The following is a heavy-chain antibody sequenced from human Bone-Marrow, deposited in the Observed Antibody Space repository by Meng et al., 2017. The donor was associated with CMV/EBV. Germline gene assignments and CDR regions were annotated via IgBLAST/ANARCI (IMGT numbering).Heavy chain of an antibody. CDR1: GFTFSSYE. CDR2: ISSSGSTI. Sequence: GESLKISCAASGFTFSSYEMNWVRQAPGKGLEWVSYISSSGSTIYYADSVKGRFTISRDNAKNSLYLQMNRLRAEDTAVYYCARDYDFWGGYYERRGDGMDVWGQGTTVTVSS. D-gene: IGHD3-3*01. J-gene: IGHJ6*02. CDR3: ARDYDFWGGYYERRGDGMDV. V-gene: IGHV3-48*03.